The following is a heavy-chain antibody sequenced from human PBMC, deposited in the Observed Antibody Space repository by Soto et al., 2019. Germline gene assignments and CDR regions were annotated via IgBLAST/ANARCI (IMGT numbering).Heavy chain of an antibody. Sequence: EVQLVESGGGVVRPGGSLRLACVVSGFSLDEYGMSWVRQAPGKGPEWVSGMHRNGNSTGYADSVKGRFTISRDDAKNSLYLQMNGLRAEDTAFYYCARDHRWGYEYGDYGASWGHGTLVTVSS. V-gene: IGHV3-20*04. J-gene: IGHJ5*01. CDR3: ARDHRWGYEYGDYGAS. D-gene: IGHD4-17*01. CDR1: GFSLDEYG. CDR2: MHRNGNST.